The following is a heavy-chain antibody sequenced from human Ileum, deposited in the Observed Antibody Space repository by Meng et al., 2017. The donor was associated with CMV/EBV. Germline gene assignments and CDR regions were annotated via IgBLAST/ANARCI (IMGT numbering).Heavy chain of an antibody. CDR1: GFTFSSYE. J-gene: IGHJ4*01. CDR3: ARDEETIVVSDARLRGGGIDY. D-gene: IGHD3-22*01. V-gene: IGHV3-48*03. Sequence: GGSLRLSCAASGFTFSSYEFNWFRQAPGKGLEWLSFLGTHGRPIYYADSVKGRFTISRDNAKNLLYLQMNSLRAEDPAVYYCARDEETIVVSDARLRGGGIDYWGQGTLVTVSS. CDR2: LGTHGRPI.